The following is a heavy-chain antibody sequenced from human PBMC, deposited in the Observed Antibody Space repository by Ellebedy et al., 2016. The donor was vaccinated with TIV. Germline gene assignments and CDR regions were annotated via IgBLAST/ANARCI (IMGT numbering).Heavy chain of an antibody. CDR3: ARDFWQAQQFLEYVFDH. CDR2: IWYDGSNK. Sequence: GESLKISXAASGFDFSVYGMHWIRQAPGKGLEWLAAIWYDGSNKYYADSAKGRFTISRDKFKNTLYLQMNSLRVEDTAVYYCARDFWQAQQFLEYVFDHWGQGTLVTVSS. D-gene: IGHD3-3*01. V-gene: IGHV3-33*01. CDR1: GFDFSVYG. J-gene: IGHJ4*02.